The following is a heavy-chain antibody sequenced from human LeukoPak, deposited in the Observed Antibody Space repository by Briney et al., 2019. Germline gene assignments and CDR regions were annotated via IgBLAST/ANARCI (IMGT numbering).Heavy chain of an antibody. V-gene: IGHV3-48*02. Sequence: GGSLRLTCAASGSTFRGYSMNWVRQAPGKGLEWVSYISSSSSTIYYADSVKGRFTISRDNAKNSLYLQVNSLRDEDTAVYYCAREWSTALDYWGQGALVIVSS. CDR2: ISSSSSTI. CDR1: GSTFRGYS. CDR3: AREWSTALDY. J-gene: IGHJ4*02. D-gene: IGHD4-11*01.